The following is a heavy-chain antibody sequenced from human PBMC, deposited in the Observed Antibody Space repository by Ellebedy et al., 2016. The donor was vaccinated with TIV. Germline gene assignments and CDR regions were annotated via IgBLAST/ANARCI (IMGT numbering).Heavy chain of an antibody. CDR2: IRTDGSST. CDR3: ARDLRITARDYYLDY. J-gene: IGHJ4*02. D-gene: IGHD6-6*01. Sequence: GESLKISCAASGFIFSSYWMHWVRQAPGKGLVWVSRIRTDGSSTNYADSVQGRFTISRDNAKNSLYLQMNRLRADDTAFYYCARDLRITARDYYLDYWGQGTLVTVSS. CDR1: GFIFSSYW. V-gene: IGHV3-74*01.